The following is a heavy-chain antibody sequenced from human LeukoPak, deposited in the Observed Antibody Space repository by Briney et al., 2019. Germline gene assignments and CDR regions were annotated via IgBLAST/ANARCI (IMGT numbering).Heavy chain of an antibody. Sequence: KPSETLSLTCSVSGGSISSSSYYWGWIRQPPGKGLEWIGEIYYSGRAYYNSSLKSRLSISVDTSWNQFSLTLSSVTAADTGVYYCASRRYYDSTGYLDWGQGTLVSVST. J-gene: IGHJ1*01. CDR1: GGSISSSSYY. CDR2: IYYSGRA. D-gene: IGHD3-22*01. V-gene: IGHV4-39*01. CDR3: ASRRYYDSTGYLD.